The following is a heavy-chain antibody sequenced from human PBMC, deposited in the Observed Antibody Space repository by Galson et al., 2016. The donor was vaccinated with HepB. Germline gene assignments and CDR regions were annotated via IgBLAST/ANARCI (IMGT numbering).Heavy chain of an antibody. D-gene: IGHD5-24*01. CDR1: GFKFEDYA. J-gene: IGHJ6*02. Sequence: SLRLSCAAAGFKFEDYAMHWVRQAPGKGLEWVAGISWHSGNIGYADSVRGRLTISRDNAKNSLFLHMESLRPEDTALYYCVKDSGDNLWGRENYYYGMDVWGQGTTVTVSS. CDR2: ISWHSGNI. V-gene: IGHV3-9*01. CDR3: VKDSGDNLWGRENYYYGMDV.